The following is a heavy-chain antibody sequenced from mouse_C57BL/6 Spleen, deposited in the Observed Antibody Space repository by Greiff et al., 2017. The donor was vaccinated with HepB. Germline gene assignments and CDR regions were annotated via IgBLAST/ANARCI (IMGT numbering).Heavy chain of an antibody. CDR1: GYTFTSYW. J-gene: IGHJ4*01. V-gene: IGHV1-72*01. CDR2: IDPNSGGT. CDR3: ARRLYDYDALYAMDY. Sequence: QVQLKQPGAELVKPGASVKLSCKASGYTFTSYWMHWVKQRPGRGLEWIGRIDPNSGGTKYNEKFKSKATLTVDKPSSTAYMQLSSLTSEDSAVYYCARRLYDYDALYAMDYWGQGTSVTVSS. D-gene: IGHD2-4*01.